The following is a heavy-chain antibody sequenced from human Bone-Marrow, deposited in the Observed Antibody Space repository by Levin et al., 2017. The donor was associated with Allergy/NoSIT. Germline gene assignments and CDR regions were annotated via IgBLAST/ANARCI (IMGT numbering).Heavy chain of an antibody. D-gene: IGHD4-17*01. CDR1: GFTFDDYA. CDR2: ISWNSGSI. V-gene: IGHV3-9*01. J-gene: IGHJ4*02. CDR3: AKGSAETTGPDFDY. Sequence: SLKISCAASGFTFDDYAMHWVRQAPGKGLEWVSGISWNSGSIGYADSVKGRFTISRDNAKNSLYLQMNSPRAEDTALYYCAKGSAETTGPDFDYWGQGTLVTVSS.